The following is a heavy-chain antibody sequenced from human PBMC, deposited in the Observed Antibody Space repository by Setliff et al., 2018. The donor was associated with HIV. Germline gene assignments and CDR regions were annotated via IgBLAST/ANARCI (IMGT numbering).Heavy chain of an antibody. CDR1: GYTFTGYY. CDR3: ARDPAPSSSASYFQH. J-gene: IGHJ1*01. V-gene: IGHV1-46*01. D-gene: IGHD6-6*01. CDR2: INPSSGST. Sequence: ASVKVSCKGSGYTFTGYYVHWVRLAPGQGLEWMGIINPSSGSTTYAQKFQGRVTMTRDTSTSTVYMELSSLRSEDTAVYYCARDPAPSSSASYFQHWGQGTPVTVSS.